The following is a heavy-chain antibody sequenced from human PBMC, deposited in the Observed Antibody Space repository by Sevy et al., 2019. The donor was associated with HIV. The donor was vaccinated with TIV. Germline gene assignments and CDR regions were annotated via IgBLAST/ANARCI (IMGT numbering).Heavy chain of an antibody. CDR1: GGSFSGYY. V-gene: IGHV4-34*01. CDR3: ARHCPGSCCSHAFDI. CDR2: INHSGGT. Sequence: TETLSLTCAVYGGSFSGYYWSWIRQPPGKGLEWIGEINHSGGTNYNPSLKSRVTISVDTSKNQFSLKLNSVTAADTAVFYCARHCPGSCCSHAFDIWGQGTMVNVSS. J-gene: IGHJ3*02. D-gene: IGHD2-15*01.